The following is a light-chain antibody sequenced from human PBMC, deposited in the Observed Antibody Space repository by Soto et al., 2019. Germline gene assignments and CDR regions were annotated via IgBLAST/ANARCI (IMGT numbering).Light chain of an antibody. Sequence: DIQMTQSPSTLSASVGDGVTITCRASQSIGSWLAWYQQKPGKAPKLLNYKATNLQSGVPSRFSGSGSGTAFSRTISSLQPVDSATYFCQQYNDFQYTFGPGTKLEI. CDR3: QQYNDFQYT. CDR2: KAT. CDR1: QSIGSW. V-gene: IGKV1-5*03. J-gene: IGKJ2*01.